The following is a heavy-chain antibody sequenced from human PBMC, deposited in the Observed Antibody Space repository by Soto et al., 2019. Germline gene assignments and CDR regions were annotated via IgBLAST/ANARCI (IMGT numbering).Heavy chain of an antibody. CDR3: ARSVFP. Sequence: QVQLQESGPGLVKPSQTLSLTCTVSGGSISSGGYYWSWIRQHPGKGVERIGYIYYSGSSYYKPSFNSRVTISVDTSKNQLSMKLSSVTASDAAVYYCARSVFPWGRGTLVTVSS. J-gene: IGHJ5*02. V-gene: IGHV4-31*03. CDR2: IYYSGSS. CDR1: GGSISSGGYY.